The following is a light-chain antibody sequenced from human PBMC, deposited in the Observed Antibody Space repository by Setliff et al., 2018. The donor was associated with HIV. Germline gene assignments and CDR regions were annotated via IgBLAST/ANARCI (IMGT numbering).Light chain of an antibody. V-gene: IGLV2-11*01. J-gene: IGLJ1*01. CDR1: SSDVGTYNY. CDR3: CSYAGSYTFV. CDR2: DVS. Sequence: QSALAQPRSVSGSPGQSVTISCSGASSDVGTYNYVSWYQQHPGKAPKLIIYDVSKRPSGVPHRFSGSKSGNTASLTISGLQAEDEADYYCCSYAGSYTFVFGTGTKVTVL.